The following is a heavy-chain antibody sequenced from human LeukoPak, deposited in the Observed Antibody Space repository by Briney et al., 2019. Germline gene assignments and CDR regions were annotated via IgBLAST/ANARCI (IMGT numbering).Heavy chain of an antibody. CDR2: ISSSSSTI. J-gene: IGHJ4*02. Sequence: GGSLRLSCAASGFTFSSYSMNWVRQAPGKGLEWVSSISSSSSTIYYADSVKGRFTISRDNGKNTLYLQMNSLRAEDTAVYYCARGSTYYDSSGQVPFDYWGQGTLVTVSS. CDR1: GFTFSSYS. D-gene: IGHD3-22*01. V-gene: IGHV3-48*01. CDR3: ARGSTYYDSSGQVPFDY.